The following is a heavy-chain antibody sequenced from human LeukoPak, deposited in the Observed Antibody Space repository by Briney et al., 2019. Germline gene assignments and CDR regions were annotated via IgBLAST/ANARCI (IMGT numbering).Heavy chain of an antibody. V-gene: IGHV4-59*01. J-gene: IGHJ3*02. CDR2: IYYSGST. Sequence: SETLSLTCTVSGGSISSYYWSWIRQPPGKGLEWIGYIYYSGSTNYNPSLKSRVTISVDTSKNQFSLKLSSVTAADTAVYYCCGGYLRDAFDIWGQGTMVTVSS. CDR1: GGSISSYY. CDR3: CGGYLRDAFDI. D-gene: IGHD1-26*01.